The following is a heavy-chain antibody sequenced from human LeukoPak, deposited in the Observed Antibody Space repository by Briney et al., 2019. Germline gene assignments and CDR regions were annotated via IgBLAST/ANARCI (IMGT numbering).Heavy chain of an antibody. Sequence: GGSLRLSCAASGFTFNNYSMNWVRQAPGKALEWVSSITSSGAYIFYADSVKGRFTISRDNAKDSLYLQMNSLGPEDTAVYYCARDPYSGNYGNYYYYYMDVWGKGTTVTISS. J-gene: IGHJ6*03. V-gene: IGHV3-21*01. CDR3: ARDPYSGNYGNYYYYYMDV. CDR2: ITSSGAYI. CDR1: GFTFNNYS. D-gene: IGHD1-26*01.